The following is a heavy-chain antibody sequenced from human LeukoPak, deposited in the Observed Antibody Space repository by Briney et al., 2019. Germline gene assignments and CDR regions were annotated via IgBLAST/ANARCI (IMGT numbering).Heavy chain of an antibody. J-gene: IGHJ5*02. Sequence: GASVKVSCKASGYTFTSYDINWVRQATGQGLEWMGWMNPNSGNTGYAQKFQGRVAMTRNTSITTAYMELSSLRSEDTAVYYCARGLDVLLWFGELFSSLSKNNWFDPWGQGTLVTVSS. CDR1: GYTFTSYD. CDR2: MNPNSGNT. V-gene: IGHV1-8*01. D-gene: IGHD3-10*01. CDR3: ARGLDVLLWFGELFSSLSKNNWFDP.